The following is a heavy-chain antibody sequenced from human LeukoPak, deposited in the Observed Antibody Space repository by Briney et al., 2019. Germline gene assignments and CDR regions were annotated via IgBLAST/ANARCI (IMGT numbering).Heavy chain of an antibody. CDR2: INHSGST. CDR1: GGSFSGYY. D-gene: IGHD3-10*02. Sequence: SETLSLTCAVYGGSFSGYYWSWIRQPPGKGLEWIGEINHSGSTNYNPSLKSRVTISVDTSKNQFSLKLSSVTAADTAVYYCARLVEIVRAPSYGMDVWGQGTTVTVSS. V-gene: IGHV4-34*01. J-gene: IGHJ6*02. CDR3: ARLVEIVRAPSYGMDV.